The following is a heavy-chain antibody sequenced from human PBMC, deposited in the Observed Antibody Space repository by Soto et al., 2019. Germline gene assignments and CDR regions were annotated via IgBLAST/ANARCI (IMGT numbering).Heavy chain of an antibody. Sequence: GGSLRLSCAASGFTFSSYDMHWVRQATGKGLEWVSAIGTAGDTYYPGSVKGRFTISRENAKNSLYLQMNSLRAEDTAVYYCARDGRGGRIDYWGQGTLVTVSS. J-gene: IGHJ4*02. D-gene: IGHD3-16*01. CDR1: GFTFSSYD. CDR3: ARDGRGGRIDY. CDR2: IGTAGDT. V-gene: IGHV3-13*01.